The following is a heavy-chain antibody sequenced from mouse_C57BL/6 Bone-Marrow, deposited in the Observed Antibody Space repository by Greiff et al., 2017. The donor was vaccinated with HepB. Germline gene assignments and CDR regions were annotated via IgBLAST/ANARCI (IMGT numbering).Heavy chain of an antibody. V-gene: IGHV1-55*01. CDR3: ARGKVGITTVRYWYFDV. Sequence: QVQLQQPGAELVKPGASVKMSCKASGYTFTSYWITWVKQRPGQGLEWIGDIYPGSGSTNYNKKFKSKATLTVDTSSSTAYMQLSSLTSEDSAVYYCARGKVGITTVRYWYFDVWGTGTTVTVSS. CDR2: IYPGSGST. D-gene: IGHD1-1*01. CDR1: GYTFTSYW. J-gene: IGHJ1*03.